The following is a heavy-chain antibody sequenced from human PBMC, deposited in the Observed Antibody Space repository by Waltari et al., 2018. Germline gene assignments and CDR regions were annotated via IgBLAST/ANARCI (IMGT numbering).Heavy chain of an antibody. V-gene: IGHV3-53*01. CDR1: GFTVSSNY. CDR2: SYSGGST. J-gene: IGHJ6*02. CDR3: ARDHLSIGATTYYYYGMDV. D-gene: IGHD6-6*01. Sequence: EVQLVESGGGLIQPGGSLRLSCAASGFTVSSNYMSWVRQAPGKGLEWVSVSYSGGSTYYADSVKGRCTISRDNSKNTLYLQMNSLRAEDTAVYYCARDHLSIGATTYYYYGMDVWGQGTTVTVSS.